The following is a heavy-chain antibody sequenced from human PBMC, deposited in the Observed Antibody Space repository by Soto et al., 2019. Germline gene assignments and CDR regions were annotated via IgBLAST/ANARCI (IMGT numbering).Heavy chain of an antibody. CDR1: VDSVTSAGYH. V-gene: IGHV4-31*02. CDR2: IFHSGRT. CDR3: ARAIITIFGIVTPTPPSDGMDV. D-gene: IGHD3-3*01. J-gene: IGHJ6*01. Sequence: TLWLTCTFSVDSVTSAGYHWSFIRQHPGNGLEVIGYIFHSGRTYYNPSLRRRLSITEDTSKNQFFLELSSVTSAETAVYYCARAIITIFGIVTPTPPSDGMDVWGQGTKVT.